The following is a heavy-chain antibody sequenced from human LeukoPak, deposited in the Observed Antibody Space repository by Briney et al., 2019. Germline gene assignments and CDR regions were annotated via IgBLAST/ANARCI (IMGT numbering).Heavy chain of an antibody. CDR2: MWFDGSNQ. V-gene: IGHV3-33*01. CDR3: ARDRHSGRFYTIDY. D-gene: IGHD1-26*01. CDR1: GFTFSRYA. J-gene: IGHJ4*02. Sequence: GGSLRLSCAASGFTFSRYAMHWVRQAPGKGLEWVAVMWFDGSNQYQTDSVKGRFTTSRDNSKNTLYLQMSSLRADDTAVYYCARDRHSGRFYTIDYWGQGTLVTVSS.